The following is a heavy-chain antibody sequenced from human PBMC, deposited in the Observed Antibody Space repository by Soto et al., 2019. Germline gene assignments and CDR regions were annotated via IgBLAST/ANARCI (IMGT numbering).Heavy chain of an antibody. CDR2: IYYSGST. V-gene: IGHV4-31*03. D-gene: IGHD5-12*01. CDR3: ARVAINQAPGYSGYDVYFDY. Sequence: SETLSLTCTVSGGSISSGGYYWSWIRQHPGKGLEWIGYIYYSGSTYYNPSLKSRVTISVDTSKNQFSLKLSSVTAADTAVYYCARVAINQAPGYSGYDVYFDYWGQGTLVTVSS. CDR1: GGSISSGGYY. J-gene: IGHJ4*02.